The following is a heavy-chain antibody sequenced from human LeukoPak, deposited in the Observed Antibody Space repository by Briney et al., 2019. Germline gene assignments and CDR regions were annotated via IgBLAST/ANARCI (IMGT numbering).Heavy chain of an antibody. Sequence: GGSLRLSCVASEFSFYVYGMSWVRQAPGKGLEWVSAISGSGSGGNTFYADSVKGRFTVSRDNSKKTLYLQMDSLSAEDTAVYYCAKYCTSSSCYAGSFYGMDVWGQGTTVTVSS. J-gene: IGHJ6*02. V-gene: IGHV3-23*01. CDR1: EFSFYVYG. D-gene: IGHD2-2*01. CDR3: AKYCTSSSCYAGSFYGMDV. CDR2: ISGSGSGGNT.